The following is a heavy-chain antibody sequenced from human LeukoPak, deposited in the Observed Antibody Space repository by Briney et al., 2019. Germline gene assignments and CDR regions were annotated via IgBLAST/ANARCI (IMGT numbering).Heavy chain of an antibody. Sequence: PSETLSLTCTVSGGSISSSSYSWGWIRQPPGKGLEWIGSIYYSGSTYYNPSLKSRVTISVDTSKNQFSLKLSSVTAADTAVYYCARQLSGGDGYNYMRRGFDYWGQGTLVTVSS. D-gene: IGHD5-24*01. CDR2: IYYSGST. J-gene: IGHJ4*02. V-gene: IGHV4-39*01. CDR3: ARQLSGGDGYNYMRRGFDY. CDR1: GGSISSSSYS.